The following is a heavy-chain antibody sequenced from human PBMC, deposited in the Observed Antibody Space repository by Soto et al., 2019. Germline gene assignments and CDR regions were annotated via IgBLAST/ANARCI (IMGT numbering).Heavy chain of an antibody. CDR1: GGSISSYY. J-gene: IGHJ2*01. Sequence: QVQLQESGPGLVKPSETLSLTCTVSGGSISSYYWSWIRQPPGKGLEWIGYIYYSGSTNYNPSLKSRVTISVDTSKHQFSLKLSSVTAADTAVYYCARDEYYYDSSGYNYWYFDLWGRGTLVTVSS. CDR3: ARDEYYYDSSGYNYWYFDL. CDR2: IYYSGST. D-gene: IGHD3-22*01. V-gene: IGHV4-59*01.